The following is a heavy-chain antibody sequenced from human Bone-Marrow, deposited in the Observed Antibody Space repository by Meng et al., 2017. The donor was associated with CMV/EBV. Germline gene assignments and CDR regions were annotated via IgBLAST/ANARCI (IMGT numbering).Heavy chain of an antibody. CDR2: ISYDGSNK. CDR3: ARGGGGSWQLFDY. V-gene: IGHV3-30*03. Sequence: LSLTCTVSGGSISSYYWSWVRQAPSKGLEWVALISYDGSNKYYADSVKGRFTISRDNSKNTLYLQMNSLRAEDTAVYYCARGGGGSWQLFDYWGQGTLVTVSS. CDR1: GGSISSYY. D-gene: IGHD6-13*01. J-gene: IGHJ4*02.